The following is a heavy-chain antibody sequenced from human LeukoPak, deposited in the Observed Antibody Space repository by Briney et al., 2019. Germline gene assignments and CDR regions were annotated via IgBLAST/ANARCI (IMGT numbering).Heavy chain of an antibody. CDR3: ASISGPQDY. V-gene: IGHV3-30-3*01. D-gene: IGHD2-15*01. CDR1: GFTFSSYA. CDR2: ISYDGSNK. J-gene: IGHJ4*02. Sequence: GGSLRLSCAAPGFTFSSYAMHWVRQAPGKGLEWVAVISYDGSNKYYADSVKGRFTISRDNSKNTLYLQMNSLRAEDTAVYYCASISGPQDYWGQGTLVTVSS.